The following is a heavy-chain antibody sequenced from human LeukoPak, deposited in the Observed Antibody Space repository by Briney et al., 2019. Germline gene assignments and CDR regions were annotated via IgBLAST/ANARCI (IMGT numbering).Heavy chain of an antibody. CDR2: ISGSGGST. CDR1: GFTFSSYA. Sequence: GGSLRLSCAASGFTFSSYAMSWVRQAPGKGLEWVSAISGSGGSTYYADSVKGRFTISRDNSKNTLYLQMNRLRAEDTAVYYCAKEYYYDSSGYYTDYWGRGTLVTVSS. V-gene: IGHV3-23*01. D-gene: IGHD3-22*01. J-gene: IGHJ4*02. CDR3: AKEYYYDSSGYYTDY.